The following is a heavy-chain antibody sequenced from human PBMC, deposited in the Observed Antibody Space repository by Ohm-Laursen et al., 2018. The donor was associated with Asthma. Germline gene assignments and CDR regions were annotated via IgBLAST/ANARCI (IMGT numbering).Heavy chain of an antibody. CDR1: GFTFSSYS. Sequence: GSLRLSCTASGFTFSSYSMNWVRQAPGKGLEWVSSISSSSSYIYYADSVKGRFTISRDNAKNSLYLQMNSLRAEDTAVYYCARVDREYQLPDYYYYGMDVWGQGTTVTVSS. CDR2: ISSSSSYI. J-gene: IGHJ6*02. V-gene: IGHV3-21*01. CDR3: ARVDREYQLPDYYYYGMDV. D-gene: IGHD2-2*01.